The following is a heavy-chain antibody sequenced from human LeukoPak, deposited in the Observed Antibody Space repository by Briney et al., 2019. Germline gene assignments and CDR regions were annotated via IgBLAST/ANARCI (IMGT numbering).Heavy chain of an antibody. V-gene: IGHV3-30*04. Sequence: GGSLRLSCAASGFTFSSYAMHWVREAPGKGLEWVAVISYDGSNKYDADSVKGRSTISRDNSKNTLYLQMNSLRAEDTAVYYCARCRDPYYYYGMDVWGQGPTVTVSS. CDR1: GFTFSSYA. CDR3: ARCRDPYYYYGMDV. J-gene: IGHJ6*02. CDR2: ISYDGSNK.